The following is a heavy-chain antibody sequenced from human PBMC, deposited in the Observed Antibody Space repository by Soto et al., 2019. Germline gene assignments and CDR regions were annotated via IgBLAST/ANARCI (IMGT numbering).Heavy chain of an antibody. V-gene: IGHV4-4*07. CDR3: ARGARRSGYSFYV. J-gene: IGHJ6*02. D-gene: IGHD3-3*01. Sequence: PSETLSLTCTVSGGSISDYYWTWIRQPTGKGLEWIGRIFTSGNTNYNPSLKSRVTMSVDTSKNQFSLKVTSVTAADTAVYYCARGARRSGYSFYVWGQGTTVTVSS. CDR2: IFTSGNT. CDR1: GGSISDYY.